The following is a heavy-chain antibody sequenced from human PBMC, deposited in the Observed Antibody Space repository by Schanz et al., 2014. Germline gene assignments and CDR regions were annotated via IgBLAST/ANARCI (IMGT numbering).Heavy chain of an antibody. Sequence: QVQLVESGGGLVKPGGSLRLSCAASGFIFNDYYMNWIRQAPGKGLEWVSTIASGGSHTFYADSVTGRFTISGDNSKNTLFLQMSSLRVEDTAIYYCAKIWKARHLTGRPGWSDGMDVWGQGTTV. J-gene: IGHJ6*02. D-gene: IGHD3-3*01. CDR1: GFIFNDYY. V-gene: IGHV3-11*05. CDR3: AKIWKARHLTGRPGWSDGMDV. CDR2: IASGGSHT.